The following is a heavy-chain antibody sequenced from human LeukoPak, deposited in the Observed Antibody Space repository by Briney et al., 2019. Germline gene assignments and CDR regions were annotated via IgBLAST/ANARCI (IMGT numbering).Heavy chain of an antibody. J-gene: IGHJ3*02. CDR3: ASMYGDSTIVDAFDI. D-gene: IGHD4-17*01. CDR2: ISGSGSTI. V-gene: IGHV3-48*03. CDR1: GFTLRIYE. Sequence: GGPLRPSWPAPGFTLRIYEMNWVRQAPGKGLKWVPYISGSGSTIYYADSVKGRFTISRDNAKNSLYLQMNSLGAEDTAVYYCASMYGDSTIVDAFDIWGQGTMVTVSS.